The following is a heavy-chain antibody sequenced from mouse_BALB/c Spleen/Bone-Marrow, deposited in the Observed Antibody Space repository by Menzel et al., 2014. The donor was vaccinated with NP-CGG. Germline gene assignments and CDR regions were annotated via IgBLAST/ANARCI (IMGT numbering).Heavy chain of an antibody. CDR1: GFSLNNYA. Sequence: ESGGRLVSPGTPLTLTCTVSGFSLNNYAMSWVRQAPGRGLDWIGIITDSGNTYYTSWANGRFTISKTSSTTVDLKITSPTTEDTATYFCARGYDDYGDYFNLWGQGTLVTVSS. J-gene: IGHJ4*01. V-gene: IGHV5-6-5*01. CDR2: ITDSGNT. D-gene: IGHD2-13*01. CDR3: ARGYDDYGDYFNL.